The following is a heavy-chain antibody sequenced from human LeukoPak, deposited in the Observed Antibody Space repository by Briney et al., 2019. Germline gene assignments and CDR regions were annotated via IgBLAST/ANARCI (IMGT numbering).Heavy chain of an antibody. CDR2: INPNSGGT. V-gene: IGHV1-2*02. D-gene: IGHD1-14*01. J-gene: IGHJ4*02. CDR1: GYTFTGYY. CDR3: ARVRNPYDHFDY. Sequence: GASVKISCKASGYTFTGYYMHWVRQAPGHGLEWMGWINPNSGGTNYAQKFQGRVTMTRDTSISTAYMELSRLRSDDTAVYYCARVRNPYDHFDYWGQGTLVTVSS.